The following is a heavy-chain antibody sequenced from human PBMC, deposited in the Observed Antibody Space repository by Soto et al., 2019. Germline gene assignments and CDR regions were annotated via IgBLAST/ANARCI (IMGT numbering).Heavy chain of an antibody. CDR2: MSYDGSNK. CDR1: GFTFSNFG. D-gene: IGHD2-8*01. V-gene: IGHV3-30*18. CDR3: AEEQRGLVYLYYGMDV. J-gene: IGHJ6*02. Sequence: GGSLRLSCAASGFTFSNFGMHWVRQAPGKGLEWVAVMSYDGSNKYYADSVKGRFTISRDNSKNTLYLQIYSLRAEDAAVYYCAEEQRGLVYLYYGMDVWGQGTTVTVSS.